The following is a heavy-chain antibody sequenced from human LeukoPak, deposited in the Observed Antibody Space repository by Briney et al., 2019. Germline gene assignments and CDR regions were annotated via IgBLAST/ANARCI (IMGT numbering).Heavy chain of an antibody. Sequence: SETLSLTCTVSGGSISSYYWSWIRQPPGKGLEWIGYIYYSGSTNYNPSLKSRVTISVDTSKNQFSLKLSSVTAADTAVYYCARDRRVRQYSSSNNWFDPWGQGTLVTVSS. V-gene: IGHV4-59*01. CDR1: GGSISSYY. D-gene: IGHD6-6*01. J-gene: IGHJ5*02. CDR2: IYYSGST. CDR3: ARDRRVRQYSSSNNWFDP.